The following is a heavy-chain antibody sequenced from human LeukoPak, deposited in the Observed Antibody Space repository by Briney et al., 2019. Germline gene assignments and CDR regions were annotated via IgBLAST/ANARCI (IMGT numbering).Heavy chain of an antibody. CDR3: AKDDDGHHHGVDH. CDR1: GFTFSSYG. Sequence: AGGSLRLYCAASGFTFSSYGMHWVRQAPGKGLEWVSAIGYSAGDTYYADSVKGRFTISRDNSMNTLYLQMSSLRADDTALYYCAKDDDGHHHGVDHWGQGTLVTVSS. V-gene: IGHV3-23*01. CDR2: IGYSAGDT. J-gene: IGHJ4*02. D-gene: IGHD4-17*01.